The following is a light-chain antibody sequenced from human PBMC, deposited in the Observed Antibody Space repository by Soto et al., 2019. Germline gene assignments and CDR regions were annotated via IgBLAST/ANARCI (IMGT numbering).Light chain of an antibody. J-gene: IGKJ1*01. CDR2: DTS. CDR1: QSVSSY. Sequence: EIVLTQSPATLSLSPGERATLSCRASQSVSSYLAWYQQKPGQAPRLLIYDTSNRAPGIPARFSGSGSGTDFTLTIISLEPEDFAVYFCQQRTKFLWTFGQGTKVDI. CDR3: QQRTKFLWT. V-gene: IGKV3-11*01.